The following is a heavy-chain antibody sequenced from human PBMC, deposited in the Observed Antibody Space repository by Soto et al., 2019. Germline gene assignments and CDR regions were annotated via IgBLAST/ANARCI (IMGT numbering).Heavy chain of an antibody. D-gene: IGHD2-2*01. V-gene: IGHV4-39*01. J-gene: IGHJ4*01. Sequence: SETLSLTCTVSGGSISSSSYYWGWIRQPPGKGLEWIGSIYYTGNTYYSPSLKSRVTISLDASMNQFSLRLTSVSVADTAMYYCVRQATTSWSYWGQGTLVTVSS. CDR2: IYYTGNT. CDR1: GGSISSSSYY. CDR3: VRQATTSWSY.